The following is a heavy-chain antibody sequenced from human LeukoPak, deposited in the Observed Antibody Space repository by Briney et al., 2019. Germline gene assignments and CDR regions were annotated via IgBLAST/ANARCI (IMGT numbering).Heavy chain of an antibody. Sequence: GGSLRLSCAASGCTFSSYAMSWVRQAPGKGLEWVSAISGSGGSTYYADSVKGRFTISRDNSKNTLYLQMNSLRAEDTAVYYCALASMVHGVTFDYWGQGILVTVSS. CDR3: ALASMVHGVTFDY. CDR1: GCTFSSYA. D-gene: IGHD3-10*01. CDR2: ISGSGGST. J-gene: IGHJ4*02. V-gene: IGHV3-23*01.